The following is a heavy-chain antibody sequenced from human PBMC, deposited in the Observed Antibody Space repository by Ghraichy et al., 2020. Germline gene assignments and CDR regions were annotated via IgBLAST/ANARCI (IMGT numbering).Heavy chain of an antibody. Sequence: GGSLRLSCAASGFTFSSYGMHWVRQAPGKGLEWVAVISYDGSNKYYADSVKGRFTISRDNSKNTLYLQMNSLRAEDTAVYYCAKSKDFGVVKPPMDVWGQGTTVTVSS. V-gene: IGHV3-30*18. CDR2: ISYDGSNK. D-gene: IGHD3-3*01. J-gene: IGHJ6*02. CDR3: AKSKDFGVVKPPMDV. CDR1: GFTFSSYG.